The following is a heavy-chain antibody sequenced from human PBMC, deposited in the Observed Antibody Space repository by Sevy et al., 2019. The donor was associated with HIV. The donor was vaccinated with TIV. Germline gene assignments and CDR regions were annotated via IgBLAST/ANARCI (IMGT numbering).Heavy chain of an antibody. V-gene: IGHV1-18*01. CDR1: GYTFTSYG. CDR3: ARGGKGELRFLLNY. Sequence: ASMKVSCKASGYTFTSYGISWVRQAPGQGLEWMGWISAYNGNTNYAQKLQGRVTMTTDTSTSTAYMELRSLRSDDTAMYYCARGGKGELRFLLNYWGQGTLVTVSS. CDR2: ISAYNGNT. J-gene: IGHJ4*02. D-gene: IGHD3-16*01.